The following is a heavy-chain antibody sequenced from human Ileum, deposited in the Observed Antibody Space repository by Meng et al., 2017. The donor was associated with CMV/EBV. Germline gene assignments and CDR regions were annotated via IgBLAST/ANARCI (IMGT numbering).Heavy chain of an antibody. D-gene: IGHD1-26*01. V-gene: IGHV3-66*02. CDR2: IYSGGST. J-gene: IGHJ4*02. CDR3: ARPRSIVGALGY. CDR1: GFTVSSNY. Sequence: GESLKISCAASGFTVSSNYMSWVRQAPGKGLEWVSVIYSGGSTYYADSVKGRFTISRDNSKNTLYLQMNSLRAEDTAVYYCARPRSIVGALGYWGQGTLVTVSS.